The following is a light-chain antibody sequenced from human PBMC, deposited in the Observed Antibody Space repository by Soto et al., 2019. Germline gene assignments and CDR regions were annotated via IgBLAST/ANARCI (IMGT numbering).Light chain of an antibody. J-gene: IGKJ5*01. V-gene: IGKV3-20*01. CDR1: QSVSSSY. CDR3: QQYGASPR. CDR2: GAS. Sequence: DIVLTQSPGTLSLSPGERATLSCRASQSVSSSYLAWYQHKPGQAPRLLIYGASNRATRIPDRFSGSGSGTDFTLTINRLEPEDFAVYFCQQYGASPRFGQGTRLEIK.